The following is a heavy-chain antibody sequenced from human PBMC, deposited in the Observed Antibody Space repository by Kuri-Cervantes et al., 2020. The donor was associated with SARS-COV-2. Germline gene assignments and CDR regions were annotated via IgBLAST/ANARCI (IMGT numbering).Heavy chain of an antibody. CDR1: GFTFSSYA. CDR2: ISYDGSNK. D-gene: IGHD1-26*01. J-gene: IGHJ4*02. Sequence: GGSLRLSCAASGFTFSSYAMHWVRQAPGKGLEWVAVISYDGSNKHYADSVKGRFTISRDNSKNTLYLQMNSLRAEDTAVYYCRGELLNLDYWGQGTLVTVSS. V-gene: IGHV3-30-3*01. CDR3: RGELLNLDY.